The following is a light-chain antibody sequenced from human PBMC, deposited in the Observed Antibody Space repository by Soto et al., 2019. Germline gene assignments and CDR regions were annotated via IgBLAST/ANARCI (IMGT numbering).Light chain of an antibody. CDR3: SSYTGSSSDV. V-gene: IGLV2-14*01. CDR2: DVT. CDR1: SSDVGGYNY. Sequence: QSALTQPASVSGSPGQSIAISCTGTSSDVGGYNYVSWYQQHPGKAPKLIIYDVTNRPSGVSNRFSGSKSGNTASLTIAGLQAEDAADYYCSSYTGSSSDVFGTGTKLTVL. J-gene: IGLJ1*01.